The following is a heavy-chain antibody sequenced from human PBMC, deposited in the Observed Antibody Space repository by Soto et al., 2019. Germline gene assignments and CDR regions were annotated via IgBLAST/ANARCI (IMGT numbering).Heavy chain of an antibody. Sequence: QLQLQESGPGLVEPSETLSLTCTVSGGSISTSVYYWGWIRQPPGRGLEWMANIYYSGGAYYTPSLKARVSTSVDTSKNQFSLKLRSVTAADTAVYYCARQGSRAFDIWGQGTMVTVSS. CDR2: IYYSGGA. J-gene: IGHJ3*02. CDR3: ARQGSRAFDI. V-gene: IGHV4-39*01. D-gene: IGHD2-15*01. CDR1: GGSISTSVYY.